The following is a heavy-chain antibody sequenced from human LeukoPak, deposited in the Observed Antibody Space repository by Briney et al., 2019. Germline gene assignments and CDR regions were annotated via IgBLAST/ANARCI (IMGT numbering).Heavy chain of an antibody. CDR1: GYSISSGYY. D-gene: IGHD7-27*01. J-gene: IGHJ4*02. CDR2: IYHSGST. V-gene: IGHV4-38-2*02. Sequence: SETLSLTCTVSGYSISSGYYWGWIRPPPGKGLEWIGSIYHSGSTYYNPSLKSRVTISVDTSKNQFSLKLSSVTAADTAVYYCARTKLGMGVDYWAREPWSPSPQ. CDR3: ARTKLGMGVDY.